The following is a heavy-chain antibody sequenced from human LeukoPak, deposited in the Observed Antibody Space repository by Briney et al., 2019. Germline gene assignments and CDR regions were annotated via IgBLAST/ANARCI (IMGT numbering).Heavy chain of an antibody. V-gene: IGHV6-1*01. D-gene: IGHD5/OR15-5a*01. Sequence: SQTLSLTCAISGDSVSSNSATWNWIRQSPSRGLEWLGRTYYRSKWYHDYTVSVKSRISINPDPSKNQFSLQLNSVTPEDTAVYYCARAPTPDLGSYVYDNWGQGTLVTVSS. CDR1: GDSVSSNSAT. CDR3: ARAPTPDLGSYVYDN. CDR2: TYYRSKWYH. J-gene: IGHJ4*02.